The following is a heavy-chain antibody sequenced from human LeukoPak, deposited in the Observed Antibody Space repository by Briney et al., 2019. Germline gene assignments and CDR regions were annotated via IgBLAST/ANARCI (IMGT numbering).Heavy chain of an antibody. CDR2: ITSGGSYI. D-gene: IGHD2-2*01. J-gene: IGHJ4*02. CDR3: ARGGPTVGGVPAPICNN. V-gene: IGHV3-21*01. CDR1: GFTFSSYA. Sequence: GGSLRLSCAASGFTFSSYAMSWVRQAPGKGLEWVSSITSGGSYIYYADSVKGRFTISRDNAKNSLYLQMNSLRAEDTAVYYCARGGPTVGGVPAPICNNWGQGTLVTVSS.